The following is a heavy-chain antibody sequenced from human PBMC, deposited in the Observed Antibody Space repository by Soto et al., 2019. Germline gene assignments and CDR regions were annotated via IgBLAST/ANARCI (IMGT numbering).Heavy chain of an antibody. CDR3: ARDLARRYSGGYCMDV. J-gene: IGHJ6*02. V-gene: IGHV4-59*01. CDR1: CGSIISYY. CDR2: IYYSGST. D-gene: IGHD1-26*01. Sequence: PSETLSLTCTFSCGSIISYYWSWIRKPPGKGLEWIGYIYYSGSTNYNPSLKSRVTISVDTSKNQFSLKLSSVTAADTAVYYCARDLARRYSGGYCMDVWGQGTTVTGSS.